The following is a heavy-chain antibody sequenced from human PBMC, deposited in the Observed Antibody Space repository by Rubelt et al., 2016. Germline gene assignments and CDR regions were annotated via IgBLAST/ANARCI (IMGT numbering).Heavy chain of an antibody. Sequence: QLQLQESGPGLVKPSETLSLTCTVSGGSISSTDYYWGWIRQPPGKGLEWIGNIYYSGSTNYNPSLKSRVTISVDTSKNQFSLKLSSVTAADTAVYYCARGRTKGYWGQGTLVTVSS. D-gene: IGHD2-8*01. CDR2: IYYSGST. CDR1: GGSISSTDYY. J-gene: IGHJ4*02. CDR3: ARGRTKGY. V-gene: IGHV4-39*07.